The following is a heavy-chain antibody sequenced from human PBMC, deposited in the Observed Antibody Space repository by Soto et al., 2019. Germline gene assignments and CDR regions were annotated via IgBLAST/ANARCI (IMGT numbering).Heavy chain of an antibody. D-gene: IGHD3-22*01. V-gene: IGHV1-69*13. CDR3: ARDGSGYRSRASPMDV. Sequence: ASVKVSCKASGDTFSSYAISWVRQAPGQGLEWMGGIIPIFGTANYAQKFQGRVTITADESTSTAYMELSSLRSEDTAVYYCARDGSGYRSRASPMDVWGQGTTVTVSS. CDR1: GDTFSSYA. CDR2: IIPIFGTA. J-gene: IGHJ6*02.